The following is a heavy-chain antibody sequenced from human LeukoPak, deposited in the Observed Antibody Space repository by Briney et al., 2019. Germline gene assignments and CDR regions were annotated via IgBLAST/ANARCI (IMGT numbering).Heavy chain of an antibody. CDR2: ISGSGGST. Sequence: AGGSLRLSCAASGFTFSSYSMSWVRQAPGKGLEWVSAISGSGGSTYYADSVKGRFTISRDNSKNTLYLQMNSLRAEDTAVYYCAKAGYCSGGSCLFDPWGQGTLVTVSS. D-gene: IGHD2-15*01. CDR1: GFTFSSYS. J-gene: IGHJ5*02. CDR3: AKAGYCSGGSCLFDP. V-gene: IGHV3-23*01.